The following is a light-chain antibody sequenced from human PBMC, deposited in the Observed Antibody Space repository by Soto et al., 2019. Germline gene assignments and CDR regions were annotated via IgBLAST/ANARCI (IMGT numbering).Light chain of an antibody. Sequence: DIQMTQSPSSLSASVGDRVTITCRASQNIDNYLNWYQQKPGKAPNLLIYDASNLETAVPSRFSGSASGTDFILIISSLQPGDVGTYYCQHYHNLRPRRSFGGGTKVDIK. J-gene: IGKJ4*01. CDR1: QNIDNY. CDR3: QHYHNLRPRRS. CDR2: DAS. V-gene: IGKV1-33*01.